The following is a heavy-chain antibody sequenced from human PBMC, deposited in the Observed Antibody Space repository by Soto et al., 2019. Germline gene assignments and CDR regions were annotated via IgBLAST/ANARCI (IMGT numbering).Heavy chain of an antibody. V-gene: IGHV3-30*18. J-gene: IGHJ6*02. CDR2: ISYDGSNK. Sequence: GGSLRLSCAASGFTFSSYGMHWVRQAPGKGLEWVAVISYDGSNKYYADSVKGRFTISRDNSKNTLYLQMNSLRAEDTAVYYCAKENSSGWYVLYYYYYGMDVWGQGTTVTVSS. CDR3: AKENSSGWYVLYYYYYGMDV. D-gene: IGHD6-19*01. CDR1: GFTFSSYG.